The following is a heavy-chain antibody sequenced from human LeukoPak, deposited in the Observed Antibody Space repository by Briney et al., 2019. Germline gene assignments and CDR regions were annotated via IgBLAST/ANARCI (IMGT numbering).Heavy chain of an antibody. CDR3: ARSAVDYYDSSGYYRVGAFDI. CDR1: GFTFSSYS. J-gene: IGHJ3*02. V-gene: IGHV3-48*01. D-gene: IGHD3-22*01. Sequence: GGSLRLSCAASGFTFSSYSMNWVRQAPGKGLEWVSYISSSSSTIYYADSVKGRFTISRDNAKNSLYLQMSSLRAEDTAVYYCARSAVDYYDSSGYYRVGAFDIWGQGTMVTVSS. CDR2: ISSSSSTI.